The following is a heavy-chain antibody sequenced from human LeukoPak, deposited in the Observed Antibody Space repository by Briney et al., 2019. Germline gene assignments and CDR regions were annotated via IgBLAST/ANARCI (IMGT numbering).Heavy chain of an antibody. Sequence: HPGGSLRLSCAASGFTFSSYAMSWVRQAPGKGLEWVSAISGSGGSTYYADSVKGRFTISRDNSKNTLYLQMNSLRAEDTAVYYCAKDSVEGDYRVWPYYFDYWGQGTLVTVSS. V-gene: IGHV3-23*01. CDR1: GFTFSSYA. J-gene: IGHJ4*02. CDR2: ISGSGGST. D-gene: IGHD4-17*01. CDR3: AKDSVEGDYRVWPYYFDY.